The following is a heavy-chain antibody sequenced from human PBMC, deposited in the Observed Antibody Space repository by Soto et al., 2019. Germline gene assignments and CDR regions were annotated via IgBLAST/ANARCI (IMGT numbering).Heavy chain of an antibody. CDR3: VRGGSYCSGGSCYPYNCFGL. CDR2: SYYSGST. CDR1: GGTISSSRYY. J-gene: IGHJ4*03. D-gene: IGHD2-15*01. Sequence: SGTLSLTCTASGGTISSSRYYWGWIRQPPGQGREGIGRSYYSGSTYYNPSLKSRVTISVDTSKNQFSLKLSSVTAADTAVYYCVRGGSYCSGGSCYPYNCFGLWGQGILVTVSS. V-gene: IGHV4-39*01.